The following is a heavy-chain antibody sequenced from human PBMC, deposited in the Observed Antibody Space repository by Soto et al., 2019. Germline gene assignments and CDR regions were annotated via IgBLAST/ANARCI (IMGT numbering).Heavy chain of an antibody. Sequence: PGESLKISCXGSGYSFTSYWIGWVRQMPGKGLEWMGIIYPGDSDTRYSPSFQGQVTISADKSISTAYLQWSSLKASDTAMYYCARSPRIYGFWSGYHDYWGQGTLVTVSS. CDR2: IYPGDSDT. J-gene: IGHJ4*02. CDR3: ARSPRIYGFWSGYHDY. D-gene: IGHD3-3*01. CDR1: GYSFTSYW. V-gene: IGHV5-51*01.